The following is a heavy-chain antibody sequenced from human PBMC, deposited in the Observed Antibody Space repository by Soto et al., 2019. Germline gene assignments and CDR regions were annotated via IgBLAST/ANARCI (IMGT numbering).Heavy chain of an antibody. CDR2: IKSKTDGGTT. V-gene: IGHV3-15*07. CDR3: TTAGIAARPAYYYGMDV. Sequence: GGSLRLSCAASGFTFSNAWMNWVRQAPGKGLEWVGRIKSKTDGGTTDYAAPVKGRFTISRDDSKNTLYLQMNSLKTEDTAVYYCTTAGIAARPAYYYGMDVWGQGTTVTVSS. CDR1: GFTFSNAW. J-gene: IGHJ6*02. D-gene: IGHD6-6*01.